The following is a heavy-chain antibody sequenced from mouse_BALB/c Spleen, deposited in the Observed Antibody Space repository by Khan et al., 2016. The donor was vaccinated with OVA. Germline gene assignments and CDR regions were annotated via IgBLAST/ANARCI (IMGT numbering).Heavy chain of an antibody. CDR2: IFPGSVST. Sequence: QVQLQQSGGDLMKPGASVKISCKATGYTFSSYWIEWVKQRPGHGLEWIGQIFPGSVSTNYNEKFKGKATFTADTSSNTAYMQLSSLTSEYSAVYYCARGGYGVFSYWGQGTLVTVSA. J-gene: IGHJ3*01. D-gene: IGHD2-2*01. V-gene: IGHV1-9*01. CDR3: ARGGYGVFSY. CDR1: GYTFSSYW.